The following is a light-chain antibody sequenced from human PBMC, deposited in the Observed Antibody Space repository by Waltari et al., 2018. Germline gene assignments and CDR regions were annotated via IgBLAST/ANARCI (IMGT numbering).Light chain of an antibody. J-gene: IGLJ2*01. CDR2: EVS. V-gene: IGLV2-14*01. Sequence: QSALTQAASVSGSPGQSITISCTGTSSDVGAYKYVSWYQQHPGKAPKLLIYEVSHRPSGVSNRFSGSKSGNPASLTISGLQAEDEADYYCSSYRGSSTLVLFGGGTKLTVL. CDR1: SSDVGAYKY. CDR3: SSYRGSSTLVL.